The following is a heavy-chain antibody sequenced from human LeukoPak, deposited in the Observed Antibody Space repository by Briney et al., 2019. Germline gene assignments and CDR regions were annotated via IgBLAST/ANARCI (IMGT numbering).Heavy chain of an antibody. CDR3: ARSLIAADY. Sequence: PGGSLRLSCAASGFTFSSYSMNWVRQAPGKGLEWVSYISSNSSTIYYADSVKGRFTISRDNAKNSLYLQMNSLRAEDTAVYYCARSLIAADYWGQGTLVTVSS. J-gene: IGHJ4*02. V-gene: IGHV3-48*01. CDR2: ISSNSSTI. CDR1: GFTFSSYS. D-gene: IGHD6-13*01.